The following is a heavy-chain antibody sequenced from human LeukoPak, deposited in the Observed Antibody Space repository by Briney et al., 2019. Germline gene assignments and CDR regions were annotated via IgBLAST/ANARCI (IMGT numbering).Heavy chain of an antibody. V-gene: IGHV3-21*01. J-gene: IGHJ4*02. Sequence: GGSLRLSCAASGFTFSSYGMNWVRQAPGQGLEWVSSITSNSFIYFADSVKGRFTISRDNAKNSLYLQMNSLRAEDTAVYYCTRDRGFCTGATCHPNDYWGQGTLVTVSS. CDR1: GFTFSSYG. D-gene: IGHD2-8*02. CDR3: TRDRGFCTGATCHPNDY. CDR2: ITSNSFI.